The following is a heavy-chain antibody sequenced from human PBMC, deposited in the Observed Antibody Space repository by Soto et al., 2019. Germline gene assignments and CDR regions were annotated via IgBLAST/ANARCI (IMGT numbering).Heavy chain of an antibody. V-gene: IGHV1-3*01. J-gene: IGHJ6*02. CDR1: GYTYTSYA. D-gene: IGHD1-26*01. CDR2: INAGNGNT. Sequence: GASVKVSCKASGYTYTSYAMHWVRQAPGQRLEWMGWINAGNGNTKYSQKFQGRVTITRDTSASTAYMELSSLRSEDTAVYYCAGPPGIVGATKFGMDVWGQGTTVTVSS. CDR3: AGPPGIVGATKFGMDV.